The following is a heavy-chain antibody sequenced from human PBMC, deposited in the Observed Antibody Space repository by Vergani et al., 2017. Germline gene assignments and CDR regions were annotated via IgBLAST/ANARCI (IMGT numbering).Heavy chain of an antibody. Sequence: QVQLQESGPGLVKPSQTLSLTCTVSGGSISSGSYYWSWIRQPAGKGLEWIGSIYTSGSTNYNPSLKSRVTISVDTSKNQFSLKVSSVTAADTAVYYCARRLDGSFSDAFDIWGQGTMVTVSS. CDR3: ARRLDGSFSDAFDI. V-gene: IGHV4-61*02. D-gene: IGHD1-26*01. J-gene: IGHJ3*02. CDR2: IYTSGST. CDR1: GGSISSGSYY.